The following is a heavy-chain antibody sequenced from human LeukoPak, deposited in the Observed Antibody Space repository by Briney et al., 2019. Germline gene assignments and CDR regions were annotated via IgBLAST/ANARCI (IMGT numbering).Heavy chain of an antibody. V-gene: IGHV5-51*01. CDR1: GYSFTSYW. D-gene: IGHD2-2*01. CDR3: ARSPFEGYCSSTSCPYFDY. CDR2: IYPGDSDT. Sequence: GESLKISCKGSGYSFTSYWIGWVRQMPGKGLGWMGIIYPGDSDTRYSPSFQGQVTISADKSISTAYLQWSSLKASDTAMYYCARSPFEGYCSSTSCPYFDYWGQGTLVTVSS. J-gene: IGHJ4*02.